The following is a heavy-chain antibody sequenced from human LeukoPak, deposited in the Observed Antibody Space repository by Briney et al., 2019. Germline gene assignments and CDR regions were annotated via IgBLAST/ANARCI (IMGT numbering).Heavy chain of an antibody. Sequence: TSETLSLTCTVSGGSVSSSSYYWGWIRQPPGKGLEWIGSIYYSGSTYYNPSLKSRVTISVDTSKNQFSLKLSFVTAAGTAVYYCARDIKWELLGIQFDYWGQGTLVTVSS. CDR2: IYYSGST. CDR3: ARDIKWELLGIQFDY. D-gene: IGHD1-26*01. V-gene: IGHV4-39*07. CDR1: GGSVSSSSYY. J-gene: IGHJ4*02.